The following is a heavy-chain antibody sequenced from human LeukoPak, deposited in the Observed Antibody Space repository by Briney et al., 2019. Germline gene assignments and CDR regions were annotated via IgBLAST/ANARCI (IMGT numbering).Heavy chain of an antibody. CDR1: GFTFNSYA. D-gene: IGHD3-22*01. CDR2: ISYDGSNK. V-gene: IGHV3-30*17. J-gene: IGHJ4*02. CDR3: ARRRDDLDSSGYFPLDY. Sequence: GGSLGLSCAAWGFTFNSYAMHGVRQAPAKGLEGGAVISYDGSNKYYADSVKGRFTISRDNSKNTLYLQMNSLRAEDTAVYYCARRRDDLDSSGYFPLDYWGQGTLVTVSS.